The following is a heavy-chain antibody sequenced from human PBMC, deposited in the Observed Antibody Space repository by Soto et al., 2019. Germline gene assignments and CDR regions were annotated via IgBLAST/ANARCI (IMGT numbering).Heavy chain of an antibody. CDR3: AKGTVGSCFLFDC. CDR1: GFTFDSYA. CDR2: ISGSGVST. Sequence: EVQLLESGGDLVQPGGSLRLSCAASGFTFDSYAMTWVRQPPGKGLEWVSGISGSGVSTYYADSVKGRFTISRDNSKNTLYLQMNSLRADDTAVYYCAKGTVGSCFLFDCWGQGTLVTVSS. D-gene: IGHD3-10*01. V-gene: IGHV3-23*01. J-gene: IGHJ4*02.